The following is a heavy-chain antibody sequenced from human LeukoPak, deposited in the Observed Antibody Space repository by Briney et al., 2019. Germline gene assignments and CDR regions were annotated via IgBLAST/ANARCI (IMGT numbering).Heavy chain of an antibody. D-gene: IGHD1-26*01. CDR3: ARMSGSYDEGWFDP. V-gene: IGHV4-4*09. J-gene: IGHJ5*02. CDR1: GGSISSYY. Sequence: SETLSLTCTVSGGSISSYYWSWIRQPPGKGLEWIGNIYTSGSTNYNPSLKSRVTISVDTSKNEVSLKLSSVTAADTAVYYCARMSGSYDEGWFDPWGQGTLVTVSS. CDR2: IYTSGST.